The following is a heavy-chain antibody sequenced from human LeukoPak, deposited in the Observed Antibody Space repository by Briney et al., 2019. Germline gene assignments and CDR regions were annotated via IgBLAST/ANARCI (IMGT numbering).Heavy chain of an antibody. J-gene: IGHJ4*02. Sequence: PSETLSLTCAVYGGSFGGYYWSWLRQPPGKGLEWIGEINHSGSTNYNPSLKSRVTISVDTSKNQFSLKLSSVTVADTAVYYCAGRDGYNSLDHWGQGTLVTVSA. V-gene: IGHV4-34*01. CDR1: GGSFGGYY. D-gene: IGHD5-24*01. CDR3: AGRDGYNSLDH. CDR2: INHSGST.